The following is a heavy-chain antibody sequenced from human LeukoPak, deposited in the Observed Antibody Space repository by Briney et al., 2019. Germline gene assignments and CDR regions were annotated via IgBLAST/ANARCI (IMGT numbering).Heavy chain of an antibody. CDR2: IIPIFGTA. D-gene: IGHD3-22*01. Sequence: ASVKVSCKASGGTFSSYAISWVRQAPGQGLEWMGGIIPIFGTANYAQKFQGRVTITADESTSTAYMELSSLRSEDTAVYYCARGGYYDSSGYYDLGVEDYYYYMDVWGKGTTVTISS. CDR3: ARGGYYDSSGYYDLGVEDYYYYMDV. CDR1: GGTFSSYA. V-gene: IGHV1-69*13. J-gene: IGHJ6*03.